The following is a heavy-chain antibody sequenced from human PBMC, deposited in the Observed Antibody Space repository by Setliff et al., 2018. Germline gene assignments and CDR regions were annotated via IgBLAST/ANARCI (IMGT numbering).Heavy chain of an antibody. D-gene: IGHD3-16*02. J-gene: IGHJ6*03. CDR3: ARASRFATIVWKGDYYMDV. CDR1: GYSFSTYA. Sequence: ASVKVSCKASGYSFSTYAMSWIRQAPGQGLEWMGWINTNTGNPSYALGFTGRFVFSLDTSVSPAYLQISSLKPEDTAMYYCARASRFATIVWKGDYYMDVWG. V-gene: IGHV7-4-1*02. CDR2: INTNTGNP.